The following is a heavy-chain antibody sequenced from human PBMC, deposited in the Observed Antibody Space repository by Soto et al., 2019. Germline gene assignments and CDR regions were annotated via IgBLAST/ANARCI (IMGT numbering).Heavy chain of an antibody. D-gene: IGHD3-10*01. CDR1: GGSISSYY. CDR3: ASLYGEYYYYYMDV. V-gene: IGHV4-59*08. J-gene: IGHJ6*03. Sequence: QVQLQESGPGLVKPSETLSLTCTVSGGSISSYYWSWIRQPPGKGLEWIGYIYYSGSTNYNPSLKSRVTISVATSKNQFSLKLSSVTAADTAVYYCASLYGEYYYYYMDVWGKGTTVTVSS. CDR2: IYYSGST.